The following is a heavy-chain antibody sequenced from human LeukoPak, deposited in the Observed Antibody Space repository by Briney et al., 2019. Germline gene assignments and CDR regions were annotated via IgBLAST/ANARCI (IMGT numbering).Heavy chain of an antibody. D-gene: IGHD6-19*01. J-gene: IGHJ4*02. Sequence: PGGSLRLSCAASGFTFSSYAMHWVRQAPGKGLEWVAVISYDGSNKYYADSVKGRFTISRDNSKNTLYLQMNSLRAEDTAVYYCAPVAGINWGQGTLVTVSS. V-gene: IGHV3-30*04. CDR1: GFTFSSYA. CDR2: ISYDGSNK. CDR3: APVAGIN.